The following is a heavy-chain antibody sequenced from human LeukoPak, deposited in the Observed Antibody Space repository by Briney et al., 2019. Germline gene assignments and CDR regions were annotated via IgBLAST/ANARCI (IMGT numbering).Heavy chain of an antibody. CDR3: ARDRCSTTCCYVTY. Sequence: PGGSLRLSCAASGFTFSSYSMNWVRQAPGKGLEWVSSISSSSSYIYYADSVEGRFTISRDNAKNSLYLQMNSLRAEDTAVYYCARDRCSTTCCYVTYWGQGTLVTVSS. D-gene: IGHD2-2*01. J-gene: IGHJ4*02. CDR1: GFTFSSYS. CDR2: ISSSSSYI. V-gene: IGHV3-21*01.